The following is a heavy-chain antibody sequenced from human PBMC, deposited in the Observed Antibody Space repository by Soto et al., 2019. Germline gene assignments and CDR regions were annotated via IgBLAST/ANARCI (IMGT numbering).Heavy chain of an antibody. CDR2: ISSDGSYA. D-gene: IGHD3-9*01. V-gene: IGHV3-74*01. J-gene: IGHJ4*02. CDR3: ARAFDSRVPTAY. Sequence: EVQLVESGGGLVQPGGSLRLSCAASGFTFSHYWMYWVRQAPGKGLVCVSRISSDGSYASYADSVKGRFTISRDSAKMTLYLQMNSLSAEETGVYYCARAFDSRVPTAYCGQGTVVTVSS. CDR1: GFTFSHYW.